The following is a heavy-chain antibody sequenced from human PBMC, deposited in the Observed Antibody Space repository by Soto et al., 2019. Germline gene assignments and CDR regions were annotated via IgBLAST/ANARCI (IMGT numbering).Heavy chain of an antibody. CDR3: ARDLYDFWSGYYTGMAFDI. Sequence: GSLRLSCAASGFTVSSNYMSWVRQAPGKGLEWVSVIYSGGSTYYADSVKGRFTISRDNSKNTLYLQMNSLRAEDTAVYYCARDLYDFWSGYYTGMAFDIWGQGTMDTVSS. D-gene: IGHD3-3*01. J-gene: IGHJ3*02. V-gene: IGHV3-66*01. CDR2: IYSGGST. CDR1: GFTVSSNY.